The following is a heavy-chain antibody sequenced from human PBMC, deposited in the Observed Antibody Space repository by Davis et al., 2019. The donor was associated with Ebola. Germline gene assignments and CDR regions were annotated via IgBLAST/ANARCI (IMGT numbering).Heavy chain of an antibody. J-gene: IGHJ4*02. CDR1: GFTFSSYG. V-gene: IGHV3-33*06. Sequence: GGSLRLSCAASGFTFSSYGMHWVRQAPGKGLEWVAVIWYDGSNKYYADSVKGRFTISRDNSKNTLYLQMNSLRAEDTAVYYCAKSTRLVGYDYWGQGTLVTVSS. D-gene: IGHD2-8*02. CDR2: IWYDGSNK. CDR3: AKSTRLVGYDY.